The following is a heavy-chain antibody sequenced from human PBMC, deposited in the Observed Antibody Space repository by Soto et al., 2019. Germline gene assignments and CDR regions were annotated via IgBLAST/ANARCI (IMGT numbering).Heavy chain of an antibody. V-gene: IGHV1-3*01. CDR3: ARNPGYRGYYYYSGMDV. CDR1: GYTFTSYA. J-gene: IGHJ6*02. D-gene: IGHD5-12*01. Sequence: QVQLVQSGAEVKKPGASVKVSCKASGYTFTSYAMHWVRQAPGQRLEWMGWINAGNGNTKYSQKFQGRVTITRDTSASTAYMELSSLRYEDTAVYYCARNPGYRGYYYYSGMDVWGQGTTVTVSS. CDR2: INAGNGNT.